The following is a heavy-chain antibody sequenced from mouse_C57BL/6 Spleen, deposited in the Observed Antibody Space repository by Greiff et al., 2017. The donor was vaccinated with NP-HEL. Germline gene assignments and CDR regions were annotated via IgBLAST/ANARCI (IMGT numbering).Heavy chain of an antibody. J-gene: IGHJ2*01. CDR3: ARPGVGSFDY. D-gene: IGHD1-1*02. CDR1: GFTFSDYG. CDR2: ISRGSGTI. V-gene: IGHV5-17*01. Sequence: DVKLVESGGGLVKPGGSLKLSCAASGFTFSDYGMHWVRQAPEQGLEWVAYISRGSGTIYYADTVKGRFTISRDTANNTLFLQMTSLRSEDTAMYYCARPGVGSFDYWGQGTTLTVSS.